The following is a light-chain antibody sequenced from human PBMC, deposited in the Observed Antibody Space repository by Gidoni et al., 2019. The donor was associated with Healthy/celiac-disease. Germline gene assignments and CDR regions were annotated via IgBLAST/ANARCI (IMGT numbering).Light chain of an antibody. CDR2: GAS. CDR1: QAVSNSY. Sequence: ESVLTQSPGTLSLSPGERATLACRASQAVSNSYVAWYVQKPGQAPRLLIYGASNRATGTPDRFSGSGSGTDFTLTISRLEPEDFATYYCQQYGSSSGAFGQGTKVEIK. CDR3: QQYGSSSGA. V-gene: IGKV3-20*01. J-gene: IGKJ1*01.